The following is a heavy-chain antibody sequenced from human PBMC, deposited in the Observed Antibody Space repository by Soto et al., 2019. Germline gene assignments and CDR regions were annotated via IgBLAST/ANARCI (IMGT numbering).Heavy chain of an antibody. V-gene: IGHV4-30-4*01. CDR2: IYYSGST. J-gene: IGHJ4*02. CDR1: GGSISSGDYY. CDR3: ASLRIAARPSDY. D-gene: IGHD6-6*01. Sequence: SETLSLTCTVSGGSISSGDYYWSWIRQPPGKGLEWIGYIYYSGSTYYNPSLKSRVTISVDTSKNQFSLKLSSVTAADTAVYYCASLRIAARPSDYWGQGPLVTVSS.